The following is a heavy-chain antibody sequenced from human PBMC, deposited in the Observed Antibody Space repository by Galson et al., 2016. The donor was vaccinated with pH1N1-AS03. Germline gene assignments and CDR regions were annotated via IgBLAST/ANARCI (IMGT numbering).Heavy chain of an antibody. V-gene: IGHV1-69*13. Sequence: SVKVSCKGSGGTFSNFAISWMRQAPGQGLEWMGGIHPIFGTVTYAQKFQGRLTVTADDSTSAAYMELSSLTSEDTAIYYCARDRYYDGSGRKFFESEYWGQGTLVIVSS. CDR3: ARDRYYDGSGRKFFESEY. D-gene: IGHD3-22*01. J-gene: IGHJ4*02. CDR1: GGTFSNFA. CDR2: IHPIFGTV.